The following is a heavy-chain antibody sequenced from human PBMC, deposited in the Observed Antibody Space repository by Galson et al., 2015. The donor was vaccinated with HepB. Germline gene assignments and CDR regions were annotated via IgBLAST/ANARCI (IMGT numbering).Heavy chain of an antibody. J-gene: IGHJ6*02. CDR1: GFTFSRSA. Sequence: AASGFTFSRSAMHWVRQAPGKGLEWVAVISYDGSDKYYAESVKGRFTISRDNSKNTLYLLMNSLTGEDMAVYYCARDLSLVAMDVWGQGTTVTVSS. CDR2: ISYDGSDK. D-gene: IGHD5-12*01. V-gene: IGHV3-30-3*01. CDR3: ARDLSLVAMDV.